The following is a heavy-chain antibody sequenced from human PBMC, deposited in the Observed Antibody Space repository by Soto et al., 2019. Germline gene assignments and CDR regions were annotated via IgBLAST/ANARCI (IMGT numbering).Heavy chain of an antibody. J-gene: IGHJ6*02. CDR3: ARRHDYGDYAAEYYGMDV. CDR1: GYTFTSYG. CDR2: ISAYNGNT. Sequence: ASVKVSCKTSGYTFTSYGISWVRQAPGQGLEWMGWISAYNGNTNYAQKLQGRVTMTTDTSTSTAYMELRSLRADDTAVYYCARRHDYGDYAAEYYGMDVWGQGTTVTVSS. D-gene: IGHD4-17*01. V-gene: IGHV1-18*01.